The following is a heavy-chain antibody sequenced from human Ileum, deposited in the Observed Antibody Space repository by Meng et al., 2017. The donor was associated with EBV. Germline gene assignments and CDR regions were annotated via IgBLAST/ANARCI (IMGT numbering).Heavy chain of an antibody. Sequence: QVQLVQSGPEVKKPVSSVKVSCKSSGSTFSVYGITWVRQAPGQGLEWMGGIIPALGTPKYARKFQDRLTITADKSTSTGYMELHSLTSNDTAVYFCARGTGADYWGQGTLVTVSS. CDR2: IIPALGTP. CDR1: GSTFSVYG. D-gene: IGHD3-10*01. CDR3: ARGTGADY. J-gene: IGHJ4*02. V-gene: IGHV1-69*06.